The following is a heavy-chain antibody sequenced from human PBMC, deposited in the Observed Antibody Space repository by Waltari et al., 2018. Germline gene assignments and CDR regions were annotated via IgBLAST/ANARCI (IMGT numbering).Heavy chain of an antibody. CDR2: IYHSGSN. Sequence: QVQLQESGPGLVKPSGTLSLTCAVSGGSIRSSNWWCWVRQPPGKGLEWIGEIYHSGSNNHNPALKSRVTIAVDKSKNQFSLKLSSVTAADTTVYYCARWGIGPSYGMDVWGQGTTVTVSS. D-gene: IGHD6-13*01. V-gene: IGHV4-4*02. CDR3: ARWGIGPSYGMDV. J-gene: IGHJ6*02. CDR1: GGSIRSSNW.